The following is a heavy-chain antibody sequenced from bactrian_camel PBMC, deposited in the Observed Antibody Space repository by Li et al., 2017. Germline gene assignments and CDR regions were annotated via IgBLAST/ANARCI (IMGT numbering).Heavy chain of an antibody. CDR1: GFDSSGFVFSTWW. J-gene: IGHJ4*01. CDR2: IDDDSST. D-gene: IGHD1*01. V-gene: IGHV3S53*01. CDR3: AAAGHDVCVAIAQRRLIASLAGH. Sequence: HVQLVESGGGSVQAGGSLRLSCEASGFDSSGFVFSTWWMGWFRQAPGKKREGIAVIDDDSSTEFADSVKGRFTISKNNAKNTLYLQMNSLHHEDTAMYYCAAAGHDVCVAIAQRRLIASLAGHWGQGTQVTVST.